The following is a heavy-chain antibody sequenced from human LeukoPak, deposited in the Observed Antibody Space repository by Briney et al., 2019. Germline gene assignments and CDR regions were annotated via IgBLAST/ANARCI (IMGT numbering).Heavy chain of an antibody. V-gene: IGHV3-48*01. D-gene: IGHD2-2*01. Sequence: YISSSGSTIYYADSVKGRFTISRDNSKNTLYLQMNSLRAEDTAVYYCANGGRCSSTSCYGEDYYYYMDVWGKGTTVTVSS. CDR2: ISSSGSTI. CDR3: ANGGRCSSTSCYGEDYYYYMDV. J-gene: IGHJ6*03.